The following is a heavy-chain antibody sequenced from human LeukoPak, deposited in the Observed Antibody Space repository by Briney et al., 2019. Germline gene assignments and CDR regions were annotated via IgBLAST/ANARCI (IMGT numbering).Heavy chain of an antibody. V-gene: IGHV3-23*01. Sequence: PGGPLTLSCAASGLTVSSNYMSWARQPPGKGLEGVSAIIGSGGSTYYADSVKGRFTISRDNSKNTLYLQMNSLRAEDTAVYYCAKAYGIAARRGEAFDIWGQGTMVTVSS. CDR3: AKAYGIAARRGEAFDI. CDR2: IIGSGGST. J-gene: IGHJ3*02. D-gene: IGHD6-6*01. CDR1: GLTVSSNY.